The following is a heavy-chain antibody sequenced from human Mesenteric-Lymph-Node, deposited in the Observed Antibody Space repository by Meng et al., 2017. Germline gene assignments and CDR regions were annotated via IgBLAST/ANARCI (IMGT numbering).Heavy chain of an antibody. J-gene: IGHJ4*02. CDR1: GYIFSHLD. CDR2: MSPKSGDT. CDR3: ARGITQGVDY. Sequence: QVQLVQSGAEVKEPGASVKVSCKASGYIFSHLDINWVRQAAGQGLEWMGWMSPKSGDTGYAQKFQGRVTMTRDTYINTAYMELSSLRSEDTGLYFCARGITQGVDYWGQGTLVTVSS. V-gene: IGHV1-8*01.